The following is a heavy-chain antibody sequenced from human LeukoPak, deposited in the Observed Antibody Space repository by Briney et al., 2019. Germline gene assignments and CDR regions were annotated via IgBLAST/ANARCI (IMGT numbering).Heavy chain of an antibody. J-gene: IGHJ5*02. V-gene: IGHV6-1*01. D-gene: IGHD3-22*01. CDR2: TYYRSKWYN. CDR1: GDSVSSSSAA. CDR3: ASSQEGYDSSGYYYGDWFDP. Sequence: SQTLSLTCAISGDSVSSSSAAWNWIRQSPSRGLEWLGRTYYRSKWYNDYAVSVKSRITINPDTSKNQFSLQLNSVTPEDTAVYYCASSQEGYDSSGYYYGDWFDPWGQGTLVTVSS.